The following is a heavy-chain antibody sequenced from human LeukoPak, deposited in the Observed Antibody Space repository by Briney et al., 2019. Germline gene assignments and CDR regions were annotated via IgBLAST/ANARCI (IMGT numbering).Heavy chain of an antibody. J-gene: IGHJ3*02. Sequence: SETLSLTCSVSGGSISSYFWSWIRQPPGKGLECIGYMYYSGITNYHPSLKSRVTISVDTSKNQFSLKLSSVTAADTAVYYCARPTDYGDAFDIWGQGTIVTVSS. CDR2: MYYSGIT. CDR1: GGSISSYF. CDR3: ARPTDYGDAFDI. V-gene: IGHV4-59*08. D-gene: IGHD4-17*01.